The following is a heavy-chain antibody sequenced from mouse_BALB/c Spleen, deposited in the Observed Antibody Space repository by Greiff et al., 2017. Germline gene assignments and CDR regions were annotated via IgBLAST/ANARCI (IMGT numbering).Heavy chain of an antibody. V-gene: IGHV4-1*02. J-gene: IGHJ3*01. D-gene: IGHD2-1*01. CDR3: ARDGNWFAY. CDR1: GFDFSRYW. Sequence: EVKLLESGGGLVQPGGSLKLSCAASGFDFSRYWMSWVRQAPGKGLEWIGEINPDSSTINYTPSLKDKFIISRDNAKNTLYLQMSKVRSEDTAMYYCARDGNWFAYWGQGTLVTVSA. CDR2: INPDSSTI.